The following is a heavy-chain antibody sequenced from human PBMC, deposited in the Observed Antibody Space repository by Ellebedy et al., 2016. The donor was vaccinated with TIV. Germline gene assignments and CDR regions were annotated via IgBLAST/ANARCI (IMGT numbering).Heavy chain of an antibody. V-gene: IGHV3-15*01. D-gene: IGHD6-13*01. J-gene: IGHJ4*02. Sequence: GESLKISCVASGFSFINAWMSWVRQAPGKGLEWVGRIKGKADGGTTDYAAPVKGRFTISRDDSKNTLYLQMNSLKSEDTAVFDCTLDSAIAAATQDYWGQGTLVTVSS. CDR3: TLDSAIAAATQDY. CDR1: GFSFINAW. CDR2: IKGKADGGTT.